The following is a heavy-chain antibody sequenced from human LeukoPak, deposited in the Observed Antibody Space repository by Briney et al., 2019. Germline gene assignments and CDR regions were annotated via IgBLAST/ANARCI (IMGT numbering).Heavy chain of an antibody. D-gene: IGHD3-22*01. CDR2: IYYTGIT. CDR3: ARSVDYFDNTGPHMMFDY. CDR1: GDSITSHY. V-gene: IGHV4-59*11. Sequence: SETLSLTCNVSGDSITSHYRNWIRQPPGKGLEWIGYIYYTGITKYNPSLTSRVSMSVDTSKNQFFLKMNSVTAADTAVYHCARSVDYFDNTGPHMMFDYWGQGSLVTVSS. J-gene: IGHJ4*02.